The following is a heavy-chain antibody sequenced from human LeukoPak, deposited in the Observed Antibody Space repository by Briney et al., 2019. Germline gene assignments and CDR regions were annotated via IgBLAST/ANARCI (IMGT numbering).Heavy chain of an antibody. V-gene: IGHV4-30-2*01. Sequence: SETLSLTCAVSGGSITSGAYAWSWIRQPPGKGLEWIGYIYRSGSTSYKPSLKSRLSITIDKSKNQFSLNLRSVTAADTAFYYCARGGGFYGSGTTHFDYWGQGTLATVSS. J-gene: IGHJ4*02. D-gene: IGHD3-10*01. CDR2: IYRSGST. CDR3: ARGGGFYGSGTTHFDY. CDR1: GGSITSGAYA.